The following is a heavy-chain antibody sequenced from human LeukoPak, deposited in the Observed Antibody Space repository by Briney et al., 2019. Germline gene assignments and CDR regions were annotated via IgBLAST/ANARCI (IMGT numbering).Heavy chain of an antibody. J-gene: IGHJ3*02. Sequence: SETLSLTCTVSGGSISSYYWSWIRQPPGKGLEWIGYIYYSGSTNYNPSLKSRVTISVDTSKNQFSLKLSSVTAADTAVYYCAKEFLIAAPAGGAFDIWGQGTMVTVSS. CDR3: AKEFLIAAPAGGAFDI. D-gene: IGHD6-6*01. V-gene: IGHV4-59*01. CDR1: GGSISSYY. CDR2: IYYSGST.